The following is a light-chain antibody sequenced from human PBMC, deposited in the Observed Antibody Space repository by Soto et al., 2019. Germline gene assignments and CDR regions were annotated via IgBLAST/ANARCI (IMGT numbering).Light chain of an antibody. V-gene: IGLV1-44*01. CDR2: SHN. CDR3: AAWDDSLKGYV. CDR1: SSNIGSNT. J-gene: IGLJ1*01. Sequence: QSVLTQPPSASGTPGQRVTISCSGSSSNIGSNTVNWYQQLPGTAPKLLIYSHNQRPSGVPDRFSGSKSGTSASLAISGLQSEDEAEYDCAAWDDSLKGYVFGTGTKLTVL.